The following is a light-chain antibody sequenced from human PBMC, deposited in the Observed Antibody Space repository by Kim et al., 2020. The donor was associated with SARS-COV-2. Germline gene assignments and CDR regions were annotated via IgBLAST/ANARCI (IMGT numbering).Light chain of an antibody. Sequence: ALGQTVRITCQRDSLRNYYASWYQQKPRQAPVVVIYGRNDRPSGIPDRFFGSNSGNTASLTITGAQAEDEANYYCNSRDSSGNHLVFGGGTKVTVL. CDR1: SLRNYY. V-gene: IGLV3-19*01. J-gene: IGLJ3*02. CDR3: NSRDSSGNHLV. CDR2: GRN.